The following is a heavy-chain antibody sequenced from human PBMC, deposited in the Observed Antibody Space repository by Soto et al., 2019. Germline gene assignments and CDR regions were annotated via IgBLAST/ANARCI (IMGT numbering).Heavy chain of an antibody. CDR3: AKDVYSSRWYEGYYYGMDV. V-gene: IGHV3-23*01. CDR1: GFTFSSYA. J-gene: IGHJ6*02. CDR2: ISGSGGST. D-gene: IGHD6-19*01. Sequence: EVQLLESGGGLVQPGGSLRLSCAASGFTFSSYAMSWVRQAPGKGLEWVSAISGSGGSTYYADSVKGRFTISRDNSKKTLYQQMNSVRDEDTAVYYCAKDVYSSRWYEGYYYGMDVWGQGTTVTVSS.